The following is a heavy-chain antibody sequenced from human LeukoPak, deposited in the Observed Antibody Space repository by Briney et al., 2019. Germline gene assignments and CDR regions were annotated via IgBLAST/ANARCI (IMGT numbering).Heavy chain of an antibody. Sequence: SETLSLTCTVSGGSISSFYWSWIRLPPGKGLEWIAYTYYSGSTNYNPSLKSRVTISVDTSKTQFSLKVNSVTAADTAVYYCTREGEGRWLQSGYWGQGTLVTVSS. CDR1: GGSISSFY. V-gene: IGHV4-59*12. J-gene: IGHJ4*02. D-gene: IGHD5-24*01. CDR2: TYYSGST. CDR3: TREGEGRWLQSGY.